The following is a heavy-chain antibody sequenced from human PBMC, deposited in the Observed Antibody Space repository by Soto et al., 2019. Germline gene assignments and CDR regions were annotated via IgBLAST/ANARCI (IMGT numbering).Heavy chain of an antibody. CDR1: GFSFSTYW. CDR3: ASGGSWFVS. J-gene: IGHJ5*01. D-gene: IGHD3-16*01. V-gene: IGHV3-7*02. CDR2: IDQGGGEK. Sequence: EVQLVESGGGLVQPGGSLRLSCAASGFSFSTYWMAWVRQAPGKGLEWVANIDQGGGEKYYVDSVRGRFTISRDNAKNSQYLQMTCLRDGDTAIEYCASGGSWFVSWGQGPLVSVSS.